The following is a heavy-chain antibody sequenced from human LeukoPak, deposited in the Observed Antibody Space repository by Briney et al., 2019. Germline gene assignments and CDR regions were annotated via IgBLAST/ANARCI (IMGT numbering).Heavy chain of an antibody. CDR2: IIGGAGGT. CDR3: AKDQLNRFCSGGSCSTTHDY. CDR1: GFSFSSHG. J-gene: IGHJ4*02. Sequence: GGTLRLSCAASGFSFSSHGMSWVRQAPGKGLEWVSGIIGGAGGTYYADSVKGRFTISRDNAKNTLYLQMNSLRAEDTAVYYCAKDQLNRFCSGGSCSTTHDYWGQGTLVTVSS. D-gene: IGHD2-15*01. V-gene: IGHV3-23*01.